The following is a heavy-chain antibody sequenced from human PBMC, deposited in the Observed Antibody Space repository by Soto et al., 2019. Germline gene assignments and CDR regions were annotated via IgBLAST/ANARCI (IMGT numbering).Heavy chain of an antibody. J-gene: IGHJ5*02. D-gene: IGHD4-17*01. CDR3: ARSPLDYGDFNWFDP. V-gene: IGHV4-59*08. Sequence: LSLTCTVSGGSISSYYWSWIRQPPGKGLEWIGYIYYSGSTNYNPSLKSRVTISVDTSKNQFSLKLSSVTAADTAVYYCARSPLDYGDFNWFDPWGQGTLVTVSS. CDR1: GGSISSYY. CDR2: IYYSGST.